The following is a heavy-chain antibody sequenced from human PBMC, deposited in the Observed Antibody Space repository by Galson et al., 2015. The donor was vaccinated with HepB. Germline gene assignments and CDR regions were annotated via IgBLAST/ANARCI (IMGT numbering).Heavy chain of an antibody. Sequence: SVKVSCKASGYTFTNYIIHWARQAPGQGLEWMGIINLSDGGTKYTQKFQGRLTVTRDTSTSTVYMELSSLESEDTAIYYCAREFAGGYFDHWGQGTLVTASS. CDR3: AREFAGGYFDH. CDR1: GYTFTNYI. J-gene: IGHJ4*02. V-gene: IGHV1-46*01. CDR2: INLSDGGT.